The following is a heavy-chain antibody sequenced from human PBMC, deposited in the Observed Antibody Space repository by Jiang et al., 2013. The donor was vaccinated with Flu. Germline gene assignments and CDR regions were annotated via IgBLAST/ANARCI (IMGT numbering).Heavy chain of an antibody. J-gene: IGHJ5*02. V-gene: IGHV4-39*01. D-gene: IGHD2-2*01. CDR2: IYYSGST. CDR1: GGSISSSSYY. Sequence: GSGLVKPSETLSLTCTVSGGSISSSSYYWGWIRQPPGKGLEWIGSIYYSGSTYYNPSLKSRVTISVDTSKNQFSLKLSSVTAADTAVYYCARHRAYCSSTSCLDNWFDPWGQGT. CDR3: ARHRAYCSSTSCLDNWFDP.